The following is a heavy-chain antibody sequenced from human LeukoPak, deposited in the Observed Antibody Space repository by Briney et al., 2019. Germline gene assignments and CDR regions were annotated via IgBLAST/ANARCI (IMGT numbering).Heavy chain of an antibody. CDR1: GGSISSGSYY. V-gene: IGHV4-61*02. D-gene: IGHD3-10*01. Sequence: SETLSLTCTVSGGSISSGSYYWSWIRQPAGKGLEWIGRIYTSGSTNYNPSLKSRVTISVDTSKNQFSLKLSSVTAADTAVYYCAREVIWHWDRSLGSGLDYWGQGTLLTVSS. CDR3: AREVIWHWDRSLGSGLDY. J-gene: IGHJ4*02. CDR2: IYTSGST.